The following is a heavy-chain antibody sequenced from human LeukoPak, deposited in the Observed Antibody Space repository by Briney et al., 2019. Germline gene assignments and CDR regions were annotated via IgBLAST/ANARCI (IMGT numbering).Heavy chain of an antibody. Sequence: ASVKVSCKASGYTFTSYGISWVRQAPGQGLEWMGWISAYNANTNYAQKLQGRVTMTTDTSTSTAYMELRSLRSDDTALYYCAKNYYDSSVYYSIDYWGQETLVTVS. D-gene: IGHD3-22*01. V-gene: IGHV1-18*01. CDR3: AKNYYDSSVYYSIDY. CDR1: GYTFTSYG. CDR2: ISAYNANT. J-gene: IGHJ4*02.